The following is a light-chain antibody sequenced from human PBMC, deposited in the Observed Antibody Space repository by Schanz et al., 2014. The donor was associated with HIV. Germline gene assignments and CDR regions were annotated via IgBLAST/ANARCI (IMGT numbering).Light chain of an antibody. CDR3: QHYGSS. CDR2: GAF. Sequence: EIVMTQSPTTLSVSPGEGATLSCRASQSISNNLAWYQHKPGQAPRLLIYGAFTRATGIPDRFSGSGSGTEFTLTISRLEPEDFAVYYCQHYGSSFGPGTKVDIK. J-gene: IGKJ3*01. V-gene: IGKV3-15*01. CDR1: QSISNN.